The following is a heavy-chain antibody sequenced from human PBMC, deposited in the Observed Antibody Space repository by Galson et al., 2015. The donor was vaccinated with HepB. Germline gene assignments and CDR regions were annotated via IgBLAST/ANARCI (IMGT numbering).Heavy chain of an antibody. J-gene: IGHJ4*02. D-gene: IGHD2/OR15-2a*01. Sequence: PALVKPTQTLTLTCTFSGFSFSTSGLCVGWVRQPPGKALEWLALIDWDDDKYFSTSLKTRLSISKDTSKNRVVLTMTNMDPVDTATYYCAAMAWGSYSFPHWGQGALVIVSS. V-gene: IGHV2-70*20. CDR2: IDWDDDK. CDR3: AAMAWGSYSFPH. CDR1: GFSFSTSGLC.